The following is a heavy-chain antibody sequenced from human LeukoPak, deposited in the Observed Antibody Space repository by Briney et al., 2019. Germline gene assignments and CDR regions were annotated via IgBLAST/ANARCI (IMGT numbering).Heavy chain of an antibody. V-gene: IGHV3-48*03. CDR1: GCTFSSYE. CDR3: ARDNAGLVRHLDAFDL. J-gene: IGHJ3*01. D-gene: IGHD1-26*01. Sequence: PGGSLRLSCAASGCTFSSYEMNWVRQAPGKGREWVSFISSSGSTIYYADSVKGRFTISRDNAKNSLYLQMKSLRAEDTAVYYCARDNAGLVRHLDAFDLWGQGTMVTVAS. CDR2: ISSSGSTI.